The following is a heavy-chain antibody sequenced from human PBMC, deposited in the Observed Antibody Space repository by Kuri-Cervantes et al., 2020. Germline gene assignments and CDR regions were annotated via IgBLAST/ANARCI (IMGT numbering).Heavy chain of an antibody. J-gene: IGHJ5*02. CDR3: ARYFSDKYCSGGSCLWFDP. CDR2: IYYSGST. D-gene: IGHD2-15*01. Sequence: SETLSLTCTVSGGSISSYYWSWIRQPPGKGLEWIGYIYYSGSTNYNPSLKSRVTISVDTSKNQFSLKLSSVTAADTAVYYCARYFSDKYCSGGSCLWFDPWGQGTLVTVSS. V-gene: IGHV4-59*01. CDR1: GGSISSYY.